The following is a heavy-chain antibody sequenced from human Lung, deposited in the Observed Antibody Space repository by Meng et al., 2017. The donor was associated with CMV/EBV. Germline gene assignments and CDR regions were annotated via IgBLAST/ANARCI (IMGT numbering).Heavy chain of an antibody. CDR1: GGSFSTYT. D-gene: IGHD2/OR15-2a*01. Sequence: VQLVQAGAEVKKPGSSVNVACKTSGGSFSTYTFSWVRQAPGQGLEWMGGLIPVLNKAKSAPRFQDRVTFTADETTTTAYMELSSLTFEDTAVYFCARGRGNQPLFDFWGQGTLVTVSS. CDR2: LIPVLNKA. V-gene: IGHV1-69*16. J-gene: IGHJ4*02. CDR3: ARGRGNQPLFDF.